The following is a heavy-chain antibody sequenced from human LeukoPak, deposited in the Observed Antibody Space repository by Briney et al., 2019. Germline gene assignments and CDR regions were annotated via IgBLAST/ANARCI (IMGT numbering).Heavy chain of an antibody. CDR2: SYYSGST. CDR1: VGSISSYY. D-gene: IGHD2-15*01. Sequence: SETLSLTCTVSVGSISSYYWSWIRQPPGKGLEWIRYSYYSGSTNYNPSLKSRVTISVDTSKNQFSLKLSSVTAADTAVYYCARTTEGYCRGRSCYSYYYYMDVWGKGTTVTVSS. V-gene: IGHV4-59*01. J-gene: IGHJ6*03. CDR3: ARTTEGYCRGRSCYSYYYYMDV.